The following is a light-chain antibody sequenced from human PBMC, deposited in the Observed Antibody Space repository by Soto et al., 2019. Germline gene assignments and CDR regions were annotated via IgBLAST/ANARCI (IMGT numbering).Light chain of an antibody. J-gene: IGKJ4*01. V-gene: IGKV3-11*01. CDR1: QSVNSD. CDR2: DAS. Sequence: DIVLTQSPATLSLSPGERATLSCRASQSVNSDLAWYQQKPGQAPRLLIYDASNRATGIPARFSGSGSGTDFTLTISSLEPEDFAVYYCQQRRNWLTFGGGTKVEIK. CDR3: QQRRNWLT.